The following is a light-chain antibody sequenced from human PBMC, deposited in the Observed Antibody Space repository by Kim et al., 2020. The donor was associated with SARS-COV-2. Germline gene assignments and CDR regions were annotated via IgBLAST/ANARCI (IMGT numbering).Light chain of an antibody. CDR3: SSYTDTDGVI. CDR1: NSDIGAYNY. CDR2: DVS. Sequence: QSALTQPASVSGSPGQSITIACTGTNSDIGAYNYVSWYVHFPGKAPQLVIYDVSHRPSGVAGRFSGSKAGDTAFLAISGLQTEDEGEYFCSSYTDTDGVIFGGGTMVTVL. J-gene: IGLJ2*01. V-gene: IGLV2-14*03.